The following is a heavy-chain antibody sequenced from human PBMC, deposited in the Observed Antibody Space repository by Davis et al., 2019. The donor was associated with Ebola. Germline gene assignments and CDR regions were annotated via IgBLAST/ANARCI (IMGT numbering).Heavy chain of an antibody. CDR2: IVVGNGNT. CDR1: GFTFTRSA. V-gene: IGHV1-58*01. J-gene: IGHJ5*02. CDR3: VAGGTGGADNWFDP. Sequence: SVKVSCKPSGFTFTRSAVQWVRQARGQLLESIGWIVVGNGNTNYAQKFRERVTITRDMSTSTAYMELSSLTSEDTAVYYCVAGGTGGADNWFDPWGQGTLVTVSS. D-gene: IGHD7-27*01.